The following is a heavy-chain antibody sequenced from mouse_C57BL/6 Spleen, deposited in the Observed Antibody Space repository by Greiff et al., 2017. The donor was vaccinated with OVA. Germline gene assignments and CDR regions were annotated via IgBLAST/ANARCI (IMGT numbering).Heavy chain of an antibody. V-gene: IGHV1-61*01. CDR2: IYPSDSET. J-gene: IGHJ1*03. CDR1: GYTFTSYW. Sequence: VQLQQSGAELVRPGSSVKLSCKASGYTFTSYWMDWVKQRPGQGLEWIGNIYPSDSETHYNQKFKDKATLTVDKSSSTAYMQLSSLTSEDSAVYYCASKAGGTYWYFDVWGTGTTGTVSS. D-gene: IGHD2-14*01. CDR3: ASKAGGTYWYFDV.